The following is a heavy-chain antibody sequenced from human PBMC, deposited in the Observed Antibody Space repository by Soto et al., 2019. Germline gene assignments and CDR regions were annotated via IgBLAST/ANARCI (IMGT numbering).Heavy chain of an antibody. D-gene: IGHD3-9*01. CDR3: ARGYDFLTGYGY. V-gene: IGHV1-69*13. J-gene: IGHJ4*02. CDR2: IIPIFGTA. CDR1: GGTFSSYA. Sequence: SVKVSCKASGGTFSSYAISWVRQAPGQGLEWMGGIIPIFGTANYAQKFQGRVTITADESTSTAYMELSSLRSEDTAVYYCARGYDFLTGYGYWGQGTLVTVSS.